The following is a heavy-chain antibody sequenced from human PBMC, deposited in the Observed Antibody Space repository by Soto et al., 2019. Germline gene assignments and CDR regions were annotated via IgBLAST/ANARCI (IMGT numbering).Heavy chain of an antibody. V-gene: IGHV1-3*01. CDR3: ARPGRSLEWDDAFDI. CDR1: GYTFTSYA. J-gene: IGHJ3*02. Sequence: ASVKVSCKASGYTFTSYAMHWVRQAPGQRLEWMGWINAGNGNTKYSQKFQGRVTITRDTSASTAYMELSSLRSEDTAVYYCARPGRSLEWDDAFDIWGQGTMVTVSS. CDR2: INAGNGNT. D-gene: IGHD3-3*01.